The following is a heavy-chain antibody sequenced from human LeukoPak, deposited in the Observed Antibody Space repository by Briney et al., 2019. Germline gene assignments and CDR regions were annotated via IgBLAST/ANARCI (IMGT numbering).Heavy chain of an antibody. CDR3: ARRNYYGSGSLY. V-gene: IGHV4-34*01. CDR1: GGSFSGYY. CDR2: INHSGST. D-gene: IGHD3-10*01. J-gene: IGHJ4*02. Sequence: PSETLSLTCAVYGGSFSGYYWSWIRQPPGKGLEWIGEINHSGSTNYNPSLKSRVTISVDTSKNQFSLELSSVTAADTAVYYCARRNYYGSGSLYWGQGTLVTVSS.